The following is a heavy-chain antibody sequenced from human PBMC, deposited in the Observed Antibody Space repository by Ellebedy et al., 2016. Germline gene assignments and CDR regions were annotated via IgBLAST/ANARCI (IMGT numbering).Heavy chain of an antibody. J-gene: IGHJ6*03. D-gene: IGHD6-6*01. V-gene: IGHV4-34*08. Sequence: SETLSLTXAVYGGTFSGYYWSWIRQPPGKGLEWIGEINHSGSTNYNPSLKSRVTISVDTSKNQFSLKLSSVTAADTAVYYCERLKRGGARPGYYYYMDVWGKGTTVTVSS. CDR3: ERLKRGGARPGYYYYMDV. CDR1: GGTFSGYY. CDR2: INHSGST.